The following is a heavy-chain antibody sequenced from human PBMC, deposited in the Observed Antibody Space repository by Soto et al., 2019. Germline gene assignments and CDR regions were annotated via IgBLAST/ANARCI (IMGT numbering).Heavy chain of an antibody. CDR2: IIPIFGTA. V-gene: IGHV1-69*01. J-gene: IGHJ5*02. Sequence: QVQLVQSGAEVKKPGSSVNVSCKASGGTFSSYAISWVRQAPGQGLEWMGGIIPIFGTANYAQKFQGRVTITADDSTSTAYMELSSLRSEDTVVYYCARDQYSYGYYGFDPWGQGTLVTVSS. D-gene: IGHD5-18*01. CDR1: GGTFSSYA. CDR3: ARDQYSYGYYGFDP.